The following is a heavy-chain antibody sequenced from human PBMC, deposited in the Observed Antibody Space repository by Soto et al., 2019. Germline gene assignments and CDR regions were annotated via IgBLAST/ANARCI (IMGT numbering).Heavy chain of an antibody. CDR3: ARGPGIAVAGGGPFDY. CDR1: GGSISSYY. Sequence: PSETLSLTCTVSGGSISSYYWSWIRRPPGKGLEWIGYIYYSGSTNYNPSLKSRVTISVDTSKNQFSLKLSSVTAADTAVYYCARGPGIAVAGGGPFDYWGQGTLVTVSS. J-gene: IGHJ4*02. CDR2: IYYSGST. V-gene: IGHV4-59*01. D-gene: IGHD6-19*01.